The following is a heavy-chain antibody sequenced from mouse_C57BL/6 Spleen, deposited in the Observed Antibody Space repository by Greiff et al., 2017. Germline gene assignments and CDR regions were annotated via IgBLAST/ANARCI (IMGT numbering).Heavy chain of an antibody. Sequence: QVQLQQSGAELVRPGASVTLSCKASGYTFTDYEMHWVKQTPVHGLEWIGAIDPETGGTAYNQKFKGKAILTADKSSSTAYMELRSLTSEDSAVYYCTRDQLGRYFDVWGTGTTVTVSS. CDR2: IDPETGGT. CDR1: GYTFTDYE. D-gene: IGHD4-1*02. V-gene: IGHV1-15*01. CDR3: TRDQLGRYFDV. J-gene: IGHJ1*03.